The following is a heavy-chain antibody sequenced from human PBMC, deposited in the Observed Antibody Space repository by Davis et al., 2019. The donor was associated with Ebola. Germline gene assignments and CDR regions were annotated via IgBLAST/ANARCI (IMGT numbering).Heavy chain of an antibody. CDR3: ARNVHDYGMDV. J-gene: IGHJ6*02. CDR2: IYHSGST. V-gene: IGHV4-38-2*01. Sequence: SETLSLTCAVSGGSISSGYYWGWIRQPPGKGLEWIGSIYHSGSTYYNPSLKSRVTISVDTSKNQFSLKLSSVTAADTAVYYCARNVHDYGMDVWGQGTTVTVSS. D-gene: IGHD3-10*02. CDR1: GGSISSGYY.